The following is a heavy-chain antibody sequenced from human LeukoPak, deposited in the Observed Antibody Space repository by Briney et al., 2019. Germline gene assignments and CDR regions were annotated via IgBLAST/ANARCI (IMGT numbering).Heavy chain of an antibody. CDR1: GWSFSGYY. Sequence: TLSLTCLVYGWSFSGYYWSWLRPPPAKGVEWMGEINHSGSTNYNQSLHSRVTKSVDRYNNQFFLQVAAVTAARTHVYVCACEPSRVRYFDWLWTEWGQGTLVPVSS. V-gene: IGHV4-34*01. D-gene: IGHD3-9*01. CDR2: INHSGST. CDR3: ACEPSRVRYFDWLWTE. J-gene: IGHJ4*02.